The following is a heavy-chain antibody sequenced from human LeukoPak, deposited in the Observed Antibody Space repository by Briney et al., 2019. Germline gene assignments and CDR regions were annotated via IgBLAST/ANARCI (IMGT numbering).Heavy chain of an antibody. CDR2: ISPDSDYI. Sequence: GGSLRLSCAASGFTFTRYSMSWIRQAPGKGLEWVSAISPDSDYIYYADSVEGRFTISRDNAKNSLYLQMNSLRVEDTAVYYCAKERFSSSSGLEPESWGQGILVTVSS. D-gene: IGHD6-6*01. J-gene: IGHJ5*02. CDR3: AKERFSSSSGLEPES. V-gene: IGHV3-21*01. CDR1: GFTFTRYS.